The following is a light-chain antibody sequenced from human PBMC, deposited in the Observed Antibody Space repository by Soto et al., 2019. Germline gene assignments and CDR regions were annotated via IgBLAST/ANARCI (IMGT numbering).Light chain of an antibody. CDR3: QQYNSYSPT. CDR1: QNINGW. V-gene: IGKV1-5*03. J-gene: IGKJ1*01. CDR2: KTS. Sequence: VQMTQSPTTLSASVGDRVTITCRASQNINGWLAWYQRKPGKAPKLLIHKTSNLESGVPLRFSGSGSGTEFTLTISSLHPDDFATYYCQQYNSYSPTFGQGTKVDIK.